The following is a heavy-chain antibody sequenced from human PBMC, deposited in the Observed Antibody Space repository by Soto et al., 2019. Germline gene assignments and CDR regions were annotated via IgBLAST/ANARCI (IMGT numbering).Heavy chain of an antibody. J-gene: IGHJ4*02. CDR1: GFSLANYP. CDR3: AKGPHTNVGWPYYFES. Sequence: GGSQRLSCVASGFSLANYPMNWIRQTPGKGLEWISYSSPRGDTIYYADSVEGRFTISRDNARNSLSLHMSSLRDEDSALYYCAKGPHTNVGWPYYFESWGQGVPVTVSS. D-gene: IGHD6-19*01. V-gene: IGHV3-48*02. CDR2: SSPRGDTI.